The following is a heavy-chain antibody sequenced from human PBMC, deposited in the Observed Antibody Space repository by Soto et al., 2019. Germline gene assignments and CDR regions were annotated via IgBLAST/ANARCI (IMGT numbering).Heavy chain of an antibody. J-gene: IGHJ4*02. CDR3: ASSYGGYLDN. Sequence: PSETLSLTCSVSGGSMSSGAYYWNWIRQHPVKGLEWIAYIYHTGNTYYNPSLRSRTTISVDTSENQFSLKLTSVTDADTAVYYCASSYGGYLDNWGQGTLVTVSS. D-gene: IGHD3-22*01. V-gene: IGHV4-31*03. CDR2: IYHTGNT. CDR1: GGSMSSGAYY.